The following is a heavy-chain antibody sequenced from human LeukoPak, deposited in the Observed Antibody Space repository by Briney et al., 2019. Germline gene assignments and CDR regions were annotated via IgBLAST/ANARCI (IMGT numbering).Heavy chain of an antibody. CDR1: GFTFSSYW. Sequence: PGGSLRLSCAASGFTFSSYWMSWVRQAPGKGLEWVANIKQDGSEKYYVDSVKGRFTISRDNAKNSLYLQMNSLRAEDTAVYYCARDWVLAGIAVPSEDYWGQGTLVTVSS. CDR3: ARDWVLAGIAVPSEDY. J-gene: IGHJ4*02. D-gene: IGHD6-19*01. V-gene: IGHV3-7*01. CDR2: IKQDGSEK.